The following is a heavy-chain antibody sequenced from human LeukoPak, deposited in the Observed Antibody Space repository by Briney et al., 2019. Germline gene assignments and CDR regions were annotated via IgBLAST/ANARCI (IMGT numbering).Heavy chain of an antibody. CDR3: AKDRNWNLDY. J-gene: IGHJ4*02. CDR2: ISYDGSNK. CDR1: GFTFSSYG. D-gene: IGHD1-1*01. Sequence: GESLRLSCAASGFTFSSYGMHWVRQAPGKGLEWVAVISYDGSNKYYADSVKGRFTISRDNSKNTLYLQMNSLRAEDTAVYYCAKDRNWNLDYWGQGTLVTVSS. V-gene: IGHV3-30*18.